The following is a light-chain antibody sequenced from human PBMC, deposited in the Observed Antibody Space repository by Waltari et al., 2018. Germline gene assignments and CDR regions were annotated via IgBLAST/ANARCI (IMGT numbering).Light chain of an antibody. Sequence: DIVMTQSPESLAVSLGERATISCKTSESVLYSSNNKNHLAWYQQKPGQPPRLLLYWAPTRKSGVPDRFIGSGSETDFTLTVTSLQAEDVAVYYCQQYYNTPLTFGGGTKVEVK. V-gene: IGKV4-1*01. J-gene: IGKJ4*01. CDR3: QQYYNTPLT. CDR1: ESVLYSSNNKNH. CDR2: WAP.